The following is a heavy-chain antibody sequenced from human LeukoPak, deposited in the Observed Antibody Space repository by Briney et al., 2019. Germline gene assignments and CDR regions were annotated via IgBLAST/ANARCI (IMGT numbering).Heavy chain of an antibody. J-gene: IGHJ4*02. V-gene: IGHV3-53*01. Sequence: GGSLRHSRAPPGLIPSSNYASRVRPGPGARRERVSVIYSGGDTYYADSVKGRFTISRDNSKNTLYLQMNSLRAEDTAVYYCARDRSWSYSGFWGQGTLVTVSS. D-gene: IGHD1-26*01. CDR3: ARDRSWSYSGF. CDR2: IYSGGDT. CDR1: GLIPSSNY.